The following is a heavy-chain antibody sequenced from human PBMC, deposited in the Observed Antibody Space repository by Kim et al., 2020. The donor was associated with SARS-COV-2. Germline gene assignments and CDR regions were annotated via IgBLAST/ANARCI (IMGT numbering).Heavy chain of an antibody. CDR2: IYSGGST. CDR1: GFTVSSNY. J-gene: IGHJ4*02. CDR3: ARDPQHSSGWYGRGY. Sequence: GGSLRLSCAASGFTVSSNYMSWVRQAPGKGLEWVSVIYSGGSTYYADSVKGRFTISRDNSKNTLYLQMNSLRAEDTAVDYCARDPQHSSGWYGRGYWGQGTLVTVSS. V-gene: IGHV3-53*01. D-gene: IGHD6-19*01.